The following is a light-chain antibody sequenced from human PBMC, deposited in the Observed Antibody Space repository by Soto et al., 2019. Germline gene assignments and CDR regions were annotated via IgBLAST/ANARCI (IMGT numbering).Light chain of an antibody. V-gene: IGKV3-20*01. Sequence: EIVLTQSPGTLSLSPGETATLSCRASQSVSSSYLAWYQQKPGQAPRLLIYGASSRATGIPDRFSGSGSGSDFTLTISRLEPEDFAVYYCQQYDSSPITFGGGTKVEIK. CDR1: QSVSSSY. CDR2: GAS. CDR3: QQYDSSPIT. J-gene: IGKJ4*01.